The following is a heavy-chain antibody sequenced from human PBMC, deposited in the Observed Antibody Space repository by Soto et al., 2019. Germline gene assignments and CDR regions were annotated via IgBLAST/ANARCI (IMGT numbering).Heavy chain of an antibody. CDR2: INPNSGGT. V-gene: IGHV1-2*02. Sequence: GAPVKVSSEASGYTFTGYYMHWVRQAPGQRLEWMGWINPNSGGTNYAQKFQDRVTMTRDASISTAYMELSRQSSDDTAVYCCARDANWNGYYYGMDVWGQGSTVTVSS. J-gene: IGHJ6*02. D-gene: IGHD1-20*01. CDR3: ARDANWNGYYYGMDV. CDR1: GYTFTGYY.